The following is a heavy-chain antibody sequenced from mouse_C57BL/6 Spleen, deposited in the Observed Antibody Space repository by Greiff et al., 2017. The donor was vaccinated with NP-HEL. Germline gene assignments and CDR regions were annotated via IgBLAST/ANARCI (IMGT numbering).Heavy chain of an antibody. D-gene: IGHD2-4*01. CDR2: IYPGDGDT. V-gene: IGHV1-80*01. CDR1: GYAFSSYW. J-gene: IGHJ2*01. Sequence: QVQLQQSGAELVKPGASVKISCKASGYAFSSYWMNWVKQRPGKGLEWIGQIYPGDGDTNYNGKFKGKATLTADKSSSTAYMQLSSLTSEDSAVYFCARRSGDDYDIFDYWGQGTTLTVSS. CDR3: ARRSGDDYDIFDY.